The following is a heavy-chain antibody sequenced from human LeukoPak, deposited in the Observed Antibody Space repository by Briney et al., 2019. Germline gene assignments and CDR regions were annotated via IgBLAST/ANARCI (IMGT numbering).Heavy chain of an antibody. CDR1: GGSISSYY. J-gene: IGHJ6*03. D-gene: IGHD6-6*01. CDR2: IYTSGST. V-gene: IGHV4-4*07. Sequence: TSETLSLTCTVSGGSISSYYWSWIRQPAGKGLEWIGRIYTSGSTNYNPSLKSRVTISVDTSKNQFSLKLSSVTAADTAVYYCARGEGEYSSSSVYYYYYMDVWGKGTTVTVSS. CDR3: ARGEGEYSSSSVYYYYYMDV.